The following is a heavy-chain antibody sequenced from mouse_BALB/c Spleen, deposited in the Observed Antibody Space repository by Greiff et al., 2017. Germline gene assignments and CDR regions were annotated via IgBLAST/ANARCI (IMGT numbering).Heavy chain of an antibody. CDR3: ARSYGSRYYYAMDY. V-gene: IGHV5-17*02. Sequence: EVQRVESGGGLVQPGGSRKLSCAASGFTFSSFGMHWVRQAPEKGLEWVAYISSGSSTIYYADTVKGRFTISRDNPKNTLFLQMTSLRSEDTAMYYCARSYGSRYYYAMDYWGQGTSVTASP. J-gene: IGHJ4*01. CDR1: GFTFSSFG. D-gene: IGHD1-1*01. CDR2: ISSGSSTI.